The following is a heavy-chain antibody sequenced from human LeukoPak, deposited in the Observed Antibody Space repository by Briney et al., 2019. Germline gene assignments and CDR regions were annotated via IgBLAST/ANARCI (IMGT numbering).Heavy chain of an antibody. CDR3: ARYRSVTTGKRFFDY. CDR1: GFTFSNDD. J-gene: IGHJ4*02. D-gene: IGHD4-17*01. CDR2: ISGNDGRT. V-gene: IGHV3-23*01. Sequence: SGGSLRLSCAASGFTFSNDDMNWVRQAPGKGLEWVSGISGNDGRTYYAGSVKGRFTISRDNSKNTLSLQMNSLRAEDTAVYYCARYRSVTTGKRFFDYWGQGTLVTVSS.